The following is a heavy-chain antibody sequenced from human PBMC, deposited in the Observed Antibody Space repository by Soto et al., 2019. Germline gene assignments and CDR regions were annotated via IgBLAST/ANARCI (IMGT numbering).Heavy chain of an antibody. J-gene: IGHJ6*02. CDR3: ARTDRDFYGLDV. Sequence: EVQLVESGGGLVQPGGSLRLSCEASGFTFRNYDMHWGRQGTGKGLEWVSGISAAGDPDYADSVDGRFTISRENAQNSFFLQMNSLRVGDTAVYYCARTDRDFYGLDVWGQGTTVIVSS. CDR1: GFTFRNYD. CDR2: ISAAGDP. V-gene: IGHV3-13*05.